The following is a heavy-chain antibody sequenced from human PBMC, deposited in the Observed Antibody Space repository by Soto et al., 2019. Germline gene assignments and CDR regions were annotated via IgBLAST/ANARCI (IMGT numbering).Heavy chain of an antibody. D-gene: IGHD2-2*01. CDR2: IYYSGST. Sequence: SETLSLTCTVSGGSISSSSFHWGWIRQPPGKGLEWIGSIYYSGSTYYSPSLKSRVTISVDTSKNQFSLKLSSVTAADTAVYYCARVSPPDIVVPSYGMDVWAQGTTVTVSS. V-gene: IGHV4-39*07. J-gene: IGHJ6*02. CDR3: ARVSPPDIVVPSYGMDV. CDR1: GGSISSSSFH.